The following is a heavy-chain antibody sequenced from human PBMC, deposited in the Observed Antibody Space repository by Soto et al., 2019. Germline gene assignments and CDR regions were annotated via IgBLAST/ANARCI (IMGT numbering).Heavy chain of an antibody. CDR3: AKGIVVVPAAIQGGWYYYGMDV. CDR2: ISGSGGST. D-gene: IGHD2-2*02. J-gene: IGHJ6*02. V-gene: IGHV3-23*01. CDR1: GFTFSSYA. Sequence: GGSLRLSCAASGFTFSSYAMSWVRQAPGKGLERVSAISGSGGSTYYADSVKGRFTISRDNSKNTLYLQMNSLRAEDTAVYYCAKGIVVVPAAIQGGWYYYGMDVWGQGTTVTVSS.